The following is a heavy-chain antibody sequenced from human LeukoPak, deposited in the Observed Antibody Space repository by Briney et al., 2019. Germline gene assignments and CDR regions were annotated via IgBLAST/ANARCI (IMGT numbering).Heavy chain of an antibody. Sequence: ASVKVSCKASGYSFNSYGISWVRQAPGQGLEWMGWISAYNGDTNYARKLQGRVTMTTDTSTSTAYLELRSLRSDDTAVYYCTRDYCSTATCSYKWFDPPGQGTLVTVSS. J-gene: IGHJ5*02. D-gene: IGHD2-2*01. CDR1: GYSFNSYG. CDR3: TRDYCSTATCSYKWFDP. V-gene: IGHV1-18*01. CDR2: ISAYNGDT.